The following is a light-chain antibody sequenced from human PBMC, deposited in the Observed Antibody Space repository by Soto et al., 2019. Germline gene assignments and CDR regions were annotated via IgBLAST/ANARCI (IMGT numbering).Light chain of an antibody. J-gene: IGKJ4*01. CDR2: AAS. CDR1: QGISNY. CDR3: HKYNHAPT. V-gene: IGKV1-27*01. Sequence: DIQMTQSPSSLSASVGDRVTITCRASQGISNYLAWYQQKPGKVPKLLIYAASTLQSGLPSRFSGSGSGTDFSLTISSLQPEDVATYYCHKYNHAPTFGGGTKVEIK.